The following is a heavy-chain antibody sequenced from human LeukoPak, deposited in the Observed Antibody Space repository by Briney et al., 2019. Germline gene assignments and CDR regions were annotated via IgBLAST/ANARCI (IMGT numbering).Heavy chain of an antibody. CDR2: ISSSSSYI. CDR1: GFTFSSYS. J-gene: IGHJ3*02. D-gene: IGHD1/OR15-1a*01. CDR3: AKVDITGTIPRAFDI. Sequence: GGSLRLSCAASGFTFSSYSMNWVRQAPGKGLEWVSSISSSSSYIYYADSVKGRFTISRDNSKNTVDLHLNSLRAEDTAVFYCAKVDITGTIPRAFDIWGQGTMVTVSS. V-gene: IGHV3-21*04.